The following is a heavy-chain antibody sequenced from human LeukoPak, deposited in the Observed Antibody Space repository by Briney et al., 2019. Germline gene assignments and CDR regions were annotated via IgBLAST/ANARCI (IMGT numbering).Heavy chain of an antibody. CDR1: GGSISSYY. V-gene: IGHV4-4*07. Sequence: PETLSLTCTVSGGSISSYYWSWIRQPAGKGLEWIGRIYTSGSTNYNPSLKSRVTMSVDTSKNQFSLKLSSVTAADTAVYYCARGLYYDILTGLLEGWFDPWGQGTLVTVSS. CDR3: ARGLYYDILTGLLEGWFDP. D-gene: IGHD3-9*01. CDR2: IYTSGST. J-gene: IGHJ5*02.